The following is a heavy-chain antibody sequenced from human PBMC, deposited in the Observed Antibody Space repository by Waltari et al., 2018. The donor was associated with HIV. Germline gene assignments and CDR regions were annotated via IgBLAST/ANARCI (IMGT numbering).Heavy chain of an antibody. CDR3: ARGGFYGSGSKVN. V-gene: IGHV3-7*04. J-gene: IGHJ4*02. CDR1: GFTFRSYW. Sequence: EVQLVASGGGLVQPGGSLRLSCAASGFTFRSYWMSWVRQAPGKGLEWVANIKQDGSEKYYVDSVNGRFTISRDNAENSLYLQMNSLRAEDTAVYYCARGGFYGSGSKVNWGQGTLVTVSS. CDR2: IKQDGSEK. D-gene: IGHD3-10*01.